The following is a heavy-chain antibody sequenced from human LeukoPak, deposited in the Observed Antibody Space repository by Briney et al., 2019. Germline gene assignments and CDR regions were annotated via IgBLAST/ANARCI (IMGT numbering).Heavy chain of an antibody. CDR3: AKDLRSIQLWYTGHAFDI. V-gene: IGHV3-30*02. J-gene: IGHJ3*02. CDR2: IRYDGSNK. D-gene: IGHD5-18*01. Sequence: GGSLRLSCAASGFTFSSYGMHWVRQAPGKGLEWVAFIRYDGSNKYYADSVKGRFTISRDNSKNTLYLQMNSLRAEDTAVYYCAKDLRSIQLWYTGHAFDIWGQGTMVTVSS. CDR1: GFTFSSYG.